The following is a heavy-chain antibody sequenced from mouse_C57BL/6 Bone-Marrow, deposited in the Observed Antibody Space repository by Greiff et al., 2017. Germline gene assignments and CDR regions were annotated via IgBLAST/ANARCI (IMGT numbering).Heavy chain of an antibody. CDR1: GFTFSSYA. CDR2: ISDGGSYT. CDR3: ANHTRGFAY. J-gene: IGHJ3*01. V-gene: IGHV5-4*01. Sequence: EVQRVESGGGLVKPGGSLKLSCAASGFTFSSYAMSWVRQTPEKRLEWVATISDGGSYTYYTDNVKGRFTISRDNAKNNLYLQMSHLKSEDTAMYYCANHTRGFAYWGQGTMVTVSA.